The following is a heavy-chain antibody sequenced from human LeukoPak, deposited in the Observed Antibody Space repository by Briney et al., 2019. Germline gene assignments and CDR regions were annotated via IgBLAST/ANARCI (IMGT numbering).Heavy chain of an antibody. Sequence: GGSLRLSCVASGFTFSTYSINWIRQAPGKGLEWISYITSDSSDMSYADSVKGRFTISRDNAKNSLYLHMNSLSDEDTAMYFCVRDLLWAFDIWGQGTMVTVSS. CDR3: VRDLLWAFDI. J-gene: IGHJ3*02. D-gene: IGHD2-21*01. CDR1: GFTFSTYS. V-gene: IGHV3-48*02. CDR2: ITSDSSDM.